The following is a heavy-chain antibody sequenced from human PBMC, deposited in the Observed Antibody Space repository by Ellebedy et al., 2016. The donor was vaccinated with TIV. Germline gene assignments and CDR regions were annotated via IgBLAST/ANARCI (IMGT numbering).Heavy chain of an antibody. CDR1: GFTFSSYW. J-gene: IGHJ4*02. V-gene: IGHV3-7*03. CDR3: ARDGGYCSGGTCYLVY. Sequence: GESLRLSCAASGFTFSSYWMSWVRQAPGKGLEWVASIRQDGDGKYYVDSVKGRFIISRDNARNSLFLQMRSLRAEDTAVYYCARDGGYCSGGTCYLVYWGQGTLVTVSS. D-gene: IGHD2-15*01. CDR2: IRQDGDGK.